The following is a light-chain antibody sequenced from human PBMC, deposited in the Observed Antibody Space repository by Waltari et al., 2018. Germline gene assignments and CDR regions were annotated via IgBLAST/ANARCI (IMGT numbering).Light chain of an antibody. CDR3: QQYQSYWT. CDR1: QSINNQ. CDR2: KES. Sequence: DMQMTKSPYTLSASLGDRVTITCRPSQSINNQLASYPQKPGKGPKLLMYKESSLESGVPSRFSGSGSGTEFTLTISSLQPDDFATYYCQQYQSYWTFGQGTKVEIK. J-gene: IGKJ1*01. V-gene: IGKV1-5*03.